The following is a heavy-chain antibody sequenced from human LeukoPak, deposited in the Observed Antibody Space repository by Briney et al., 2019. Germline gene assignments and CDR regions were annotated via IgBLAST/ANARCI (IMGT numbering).Heavy chain of an antibody. CDR3: AKGVDWVSGYYFDS. CDR1: GFTFSSYA. CDR2: ISGSGGAHNT. V-gene: IGHV3-23*01. J-gene: IGHJ4*02. Sequence: PGGSLRLSCAASGFTFSSYAMSWVRQAPGKGLEWVSAISGSGGAHNTYYADSVKGRFTVSRDNSKNSVLLQMNSLRADDTAVYYCAKGVDWVSGYYFDSWGQGTLVTVSS. D-gene: IGHD2-21*01.